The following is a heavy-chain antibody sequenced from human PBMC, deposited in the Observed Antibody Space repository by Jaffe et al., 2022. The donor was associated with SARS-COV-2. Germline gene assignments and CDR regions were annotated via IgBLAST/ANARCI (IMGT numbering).Heavy chain of an antibody. CDR1: GGSFSGYY. J-gene: IGHJ5*02. CDR3: ARAGVGATVGLRVRTPASNWFDP. D-gene: IGHD1-26*01. CDR2: INHSGST. V-gene: IGHV4-34*01. Sequence: QVQLQQWGAGLLKPSETLSLTCAVYGGSFSGYYWSWIRQPPGKGLEWIGEINHSGSTNYNPSLKSRVTISVDTSKNQFSLKLSSVTAADTAVYYCARAGVGATVGLRVRTPASNWFDPWGQGTLVTVSS.